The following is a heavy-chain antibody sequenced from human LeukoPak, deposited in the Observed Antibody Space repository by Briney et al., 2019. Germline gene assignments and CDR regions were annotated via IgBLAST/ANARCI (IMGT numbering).Heavy chain of an antibody. V-gene: IGHV3-33*01. CDR3: SRGTYPYSSDN. Sequence: PGGSLRLSCAASGFTFSTYGMHWVRQAPGKGLEWVAVIWSDGSNKYYADSVKGRFTISRDNSKNTLYLQMNSLRAEDTAVYYCSRGTYPYSSDNWGQGALVTVSS. CDR1: GFTFSTYG. CDR2: IWSDGSNK. J-gene: IGHJ4*02. D-gene: IGHD3-10*01.